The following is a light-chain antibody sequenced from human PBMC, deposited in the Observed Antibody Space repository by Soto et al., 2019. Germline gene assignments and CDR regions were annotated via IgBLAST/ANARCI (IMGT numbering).Light chain of an antibody. CDR2: GAS. J-gene: IGKJ1*01. CDR3: QQYGSSPPT. Sequence: EIVLTQSPGTLSLSPGERATLSCRASQSVSSSYLAWYQQKPGQAPRLLIYGASSRATGIPDRFSGSGSGNGFTLTIRRLEPEDFAVYYCQQYGSSPPTFGQGTKVEIK. V-gene: IGKV3-20*01. CDR1: QSVSSSY.